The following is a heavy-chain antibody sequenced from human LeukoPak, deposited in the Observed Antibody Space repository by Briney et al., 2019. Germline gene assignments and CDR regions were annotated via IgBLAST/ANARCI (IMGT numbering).Heavy chain of an antibody. J-gene: IGHJ4*02. CDR1: GFTFDDYA. D-gene: IGHD3-10*01. CDR2: ISWNSGSI. CDR3: AKGRHDHLEAPDY. V-gene: IGHV3-9*01. Sequence: GGSLRLSCAASGFTFDDYAMHWVRQAPGKGLEWVSGISWNSGSIGYADSAKGRFTISRDNAKNSLYLKMNSLRAEDTALYYCAKGRHDHLEAPDYWGQGTLVTVSS.